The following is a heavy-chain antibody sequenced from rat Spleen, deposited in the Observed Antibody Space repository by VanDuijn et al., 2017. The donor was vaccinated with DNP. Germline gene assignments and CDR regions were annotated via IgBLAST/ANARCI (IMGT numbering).Heavy chain of an antibody. CDR3: ATDTTSTEGTFDY. CDR1: GFTFSNYD. J-gene: IGHJ2*01. D-gene: IGHD1-11*01. V-gene: IGHV5-29*01. CDR2: MSYDASST. Sequence: EVQLVESGGGLVQPGRSMKLSCAASGFTFSNYDMAWVRQAPTKGLEWVATMSYDASSTYYRDSVKARFTISRDNAKSTLYLQMDSLRSEDTATYYCATDTTSTEGTFDYWGQGVMVTVSS.